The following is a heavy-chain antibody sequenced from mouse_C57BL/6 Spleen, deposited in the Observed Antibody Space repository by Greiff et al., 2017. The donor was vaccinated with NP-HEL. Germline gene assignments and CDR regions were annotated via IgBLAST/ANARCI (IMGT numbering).Heavy chain of an antibody. Sequence: DVQLQESGPELVKPGASVKISCKASGYSFTGYYMHWVKQSSEKSLEWIGEINPSTGGTSYNQKFKGKATLTVDKSSSTAYMQLKSLTSEDSAVYYCARGDYDDAMDYWGQGTSVTVSS. CDR1: GYSFTGYY. CDR2: INPSTGGT. V-gene: IGHV1-43*01. CDR3: ARGDYDDAMDY. J-gene: IGHJ4*01. D-gene: IGHD2-4*01.